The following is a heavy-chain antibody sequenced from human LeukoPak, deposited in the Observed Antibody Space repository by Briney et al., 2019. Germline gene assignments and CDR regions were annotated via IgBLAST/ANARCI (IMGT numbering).Heavy chain of an antibody. CDR2: INPSGGST. D-gene: IGHD2-15*01. CDR1: GGTFSSYA. V-gene: IGHV1-46*01. J-gene: IGHJ3*02. Sequence: ASVKVSCKASGGTFSSYAISWVRQAPGQGLEWMGIINPSGGSTSYAQKFQGRVTMTRDTSTSTVYMELSSLRSEDTAVYYCARDLHCSGGSCYSGSAFDIWGQGTMVTVSS. CDR3: ARDLHCSGGSCYSGSAFDI.